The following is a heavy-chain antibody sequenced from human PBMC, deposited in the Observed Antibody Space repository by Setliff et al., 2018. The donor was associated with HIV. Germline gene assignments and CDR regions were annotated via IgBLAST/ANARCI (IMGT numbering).Heavy chain of an antibody. J-gene: IGHJ4*02. CDR2: ISSSGTTT. V-gene: IGHV3-11*04. Sequence: GSGFTFSDYYMSWVRQAPGKGLEWLSYISSSGTTTYYADSVKGRFTISRDNAKNSVLLQMNSLRVEDTAVYFCAAQGVLWGQGTQVTVSS. CDR1: GFTFSDYY. CDR3: AAQGVL.